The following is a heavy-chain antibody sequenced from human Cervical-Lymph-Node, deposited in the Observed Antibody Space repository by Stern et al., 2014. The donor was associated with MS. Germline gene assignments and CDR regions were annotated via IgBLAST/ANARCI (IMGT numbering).Heavy chain of an antibody. CDR1: GGSLRSYY. CDR3: AREGEYCSGSRCYPFLDY. D-gene: IGHD2-15*01. V-gene: IGHV4-59*01. J-gene: IGHJ4*02. Sequence: VQLVESGPGLVKPSETLSLTCTVSGGSLRSYYWNWIRQAPGKGLEWLGVSSHTGSVNYNPSLSSRVAMSVDTSKNQFSLTVSSVTAADTAVYYCAREGEYCSGSRCYPFLDYWGQGTLVTVSS. CDR2: SSHTGSV.